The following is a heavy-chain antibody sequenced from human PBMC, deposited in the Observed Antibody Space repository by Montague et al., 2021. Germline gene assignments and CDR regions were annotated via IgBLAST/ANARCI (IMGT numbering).Heavy chain of an antibody. D-gene: IGHD1-26*01. CDR3: AREWSGFDF. Sequence: SETLSLTCTVSGDSMNTYKWNWIRQPPGKGLEWIGYIYSSGNTNYNPSLESQVTISVDTSRNQFSLEVSSVTAADTAMYYCAREWSGFDFWGHGTMVTVSS. CDR1: GDSMNTYK. V-gene: IGHV4-59*01. J-gene: IGHJ3*01. CDR2: IYSSGNT.